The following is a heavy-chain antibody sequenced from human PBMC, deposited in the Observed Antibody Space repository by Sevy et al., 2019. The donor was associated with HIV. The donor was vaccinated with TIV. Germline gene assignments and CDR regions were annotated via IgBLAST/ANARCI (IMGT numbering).Heavy chain of an antibody. V-gene: IGHV3-30*03. CDR3: ATDRAVSSYTYYFGMDV. Sequence: GGSLRLSCAASGFTFSSYGMHWVRQAPGRGLEWVAVIAYDGSTNYYADSVKGRFTISRDNSKNTLYLQMDSLRPDDTALYYSATDRAVSSYTYYFGMDVWGQGTTVTVSS. CDR1: GFTFSSYG. J-gene: IGHJ6*02. D-gene: IGHD3-16*01. CDR2: IAYDGSTN.